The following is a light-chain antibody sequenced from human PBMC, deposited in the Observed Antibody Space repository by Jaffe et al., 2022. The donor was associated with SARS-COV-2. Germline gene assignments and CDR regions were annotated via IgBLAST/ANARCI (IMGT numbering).Light chain of an antibody. CDR2: TTT. J-gene: IGLJ3*02. CDR1: TGAVTSGHY. Sequence: QTVVTQEPSLTVSPGGTVTLTCASSTGAVTSGHYPSWFQQKPGQAPRPLIYTTTNKHSWTPARFSGSLLGGKAALTLSGVQPEDEAEYYCLLYYGGAQVWVFGGGTKLTVL. CDR3: LLYYGGAQVWV. V-gene: IGLV7-43*01.